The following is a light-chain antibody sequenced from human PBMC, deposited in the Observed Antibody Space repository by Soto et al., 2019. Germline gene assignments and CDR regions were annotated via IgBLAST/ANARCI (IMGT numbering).Light chain of an antibody. CDR3: HQYNHWPFT. J-gene: IGKJ5*01. Sequence: EILMPQSPATLSVSPGARATLSCRASQSVNSNLAWYQQKPGQAPRLLIYGASTRATGLPARFSGSGSGTEFTLTISSLQSEDFAAYYCHQYNHWPFTFGQGTRLEIK. CDR2: GAS. CDR1: QSVNSN. V-gene: IGKV3D-15*01.